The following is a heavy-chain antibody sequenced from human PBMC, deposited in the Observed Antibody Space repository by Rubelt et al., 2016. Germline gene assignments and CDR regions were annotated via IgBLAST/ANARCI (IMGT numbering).Heavy chain of an antibody. CDR3: AKATWDYGDYAFDY. Sequence: VQLVESGGGLVQPGGSLRLSCAASGFTFSSYSMHWVRQAPGKGLEWVAVISYDGSNKYYADSVKGRFTISRDNSKNTLYLQMNSLRAEDTGLYYCAKATWDYGDYAFDYWGQGTLVTVSS. V-gene: IGHV3-30*18. CDR1: GFTFSSYS. J-gene: IGHJ4*02. CDR2: ISYDGSNK. D-gene: IGHD4-17*01.